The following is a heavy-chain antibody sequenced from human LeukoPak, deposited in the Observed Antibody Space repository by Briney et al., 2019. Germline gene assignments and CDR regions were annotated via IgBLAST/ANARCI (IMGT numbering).Heavy chain of an antibody. CDR3: ATNLSGNDNY. V-gene: IGHV1-69*05. J-gene: IGHJ4*02. CDR2: IIPIFGTA. CDR1: GGTFSSYA. D-gene: IGHD1-26*01. Sequence: SVTVSFKASGGTFSSYAISWVRQAPGQGLEWMGGIIPIFGTANYAQKFQGRVTITTDESTSTAYMELSSLRSEDTAVYYCATNLSGNDNYWGQGTLVTVSS.